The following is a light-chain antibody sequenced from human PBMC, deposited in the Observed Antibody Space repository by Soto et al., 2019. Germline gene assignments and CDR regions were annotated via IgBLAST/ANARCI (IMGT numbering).Light chain of an antibody. CDR2: KAS. J-gene: IGKJ1*01. Sequence: DIQMTQSPSTLSGSVGDRVTITCRASQTISSWLAWYQQKPGKAPKLLIYKASTLKSGVPSRFSGSGSGTEFTLTISSLQPDDFATYYCQNYNSYSEACGQGNKVDIK. V-gene: IGKV1-5*03. CDR3: QNYNSYSEA. CDR1: QTISSW.